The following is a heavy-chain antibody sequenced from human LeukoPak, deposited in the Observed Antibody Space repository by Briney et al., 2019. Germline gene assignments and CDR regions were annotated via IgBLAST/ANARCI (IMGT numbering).Heavy chain of an antibody. D-gene: IGHD4-11*01. J-gene: IGHJ2*01. Sequence: GRSLRLSCAASGFTFSSYAMHWVRQAPGKGLEWVAVISYDGSNKYYADSVKGRFTISRDNSKNMLYLQMNSLRAEDTAVYYCARGWMTIDVWGRGTLVTVSS. V-gene: IGHV3-30-3*01. CDR3: ARGWMTIDV. CDR1: GFTFSSYA. CDR2: ISYDGSNK.